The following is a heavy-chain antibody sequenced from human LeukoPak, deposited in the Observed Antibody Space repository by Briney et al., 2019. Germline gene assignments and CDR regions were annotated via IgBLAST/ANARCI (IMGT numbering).Heavy chain of an antibody. D-gene: IGHD2-2*01. CDR1: GGTFSGYY. V-gene: IGHV4-34*01. Sequence: SETLSLTCAVYGGTFSGYYWSWIRQPPGKGLEWIGEINHSRRNNYNPSLKSRVTISVDTSKNQFSLKLSSVTAADTAVYYCARLSGAVVVPAADDAFDIWGQGTMVTVSS. CDR2: INHSRRN. CDR3: ARLSGAVVVPAADDAFDI. J-gene: IGHJ3*02.